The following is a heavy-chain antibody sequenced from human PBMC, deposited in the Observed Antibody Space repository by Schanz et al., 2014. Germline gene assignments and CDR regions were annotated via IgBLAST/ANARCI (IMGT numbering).Heavy chain of an antibody. D-gene: IGHD3-10*01. V-gene: IGHV3-23*01. J-gene: IGHJ4*02. Sequence: EVQLLESGGGLVRPGGSLRLSCAASGFTFSTYAMAWVRQAPGKGLEWVSSINTGDDSTYYADSVKGRFTISRDNSRDTVYLQMNSLRADDTAMYYCARWFLIRGVILDSWGQGTLVTVSS. CDR2: INTGDDST. CDR3: ARWFLIRGVILDS. CDR1: GFTFSTYA.